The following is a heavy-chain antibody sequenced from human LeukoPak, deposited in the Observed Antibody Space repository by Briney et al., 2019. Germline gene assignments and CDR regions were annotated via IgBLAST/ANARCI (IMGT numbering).Heavy chain of an antibody. V-gene: IGHV4-4*07. D-gene: IGHD3-22*01. CDR3: AGDADYDSSGNDAFDI. CDR1: GGSISSYY. CDR2: IYTSGST. J-gene: IGHJ3*02. Sequence: SETLSLTCTVSGGSISSYYWSWIRQPAGKGLEWIGRIYTSGSTNYNPSLKSRVTMSVDTSKNQFSLKLSSVTAADTAVYYCAGDADYDSSGNDAFDIWGQGTMVTVSS.